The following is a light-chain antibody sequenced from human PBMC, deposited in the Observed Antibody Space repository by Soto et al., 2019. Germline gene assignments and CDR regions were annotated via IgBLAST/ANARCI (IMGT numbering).Light chain of an antibody. Sequence: DMPLTQSPSSLSASIGDRVTITCQANQDIRNYLNWYQHKAGKAPKVLIYEASTLDTGVPSRFSGSGSGTDFTLTITSLQPEDIATYYCQHYDTVPPFTFGQGTKLEIK. CDR1: QDIRNY. CDR2: EAS. CDR3: QHYDTVPPFT. V-gene: IGKV1-33*01. J-gene: IGKJ2*01.